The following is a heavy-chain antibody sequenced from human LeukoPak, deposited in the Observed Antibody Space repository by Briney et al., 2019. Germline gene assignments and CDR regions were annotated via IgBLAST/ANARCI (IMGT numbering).Heavy chain of an antibody. CDR3: ANTMYSSGWSPFDY. CDR2: IRYDGNNK. V-gene: IGHV3-30*02. CDR1: TFTFSSYG. Sequence: GGSLRLSCAASTFTFSSYGIHWVRQAPGKGLEWVAFIRYDGNNKYYADSVKGRFTISRDNSKNTLYLQMNSLRVEDTAVYCCANTMYSSGWSPFDYWGQGTLVTVSS. J-gene: IGHJ4*02. D-gene: IGHD6-19*01.